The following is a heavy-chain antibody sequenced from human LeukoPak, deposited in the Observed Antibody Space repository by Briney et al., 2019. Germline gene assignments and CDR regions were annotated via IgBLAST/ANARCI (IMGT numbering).Heavy chain of an antibody. D-gene: IGHD2-21*02. CDR2: IWYDGSNK. Sequence: GGSLRLSCAASGFTFSSYGMHWVRQAPGKGLEWVAVIWYDGSNKYYADPVKGRFTISRDSSKNTLYLQMNSLRAEDTAVYYCARGYCGGDCPEAYGVDVWGQGTTVTVSS. CDR1: GFTFSSYG. V-gene: IGHV3-33*01. J-gene: IGHJ6*02. CDR3: ARGYCGGDCPEAYGVDV.